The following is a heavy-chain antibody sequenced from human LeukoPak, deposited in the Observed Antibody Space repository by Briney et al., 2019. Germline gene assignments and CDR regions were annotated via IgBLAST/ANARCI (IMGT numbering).Heavy chain of an antibody. D-gene: IGHD6-19*01. CDR2: INSDARST. CDR1: GFTFSSYA. CDR3: ARGADTGYSSDS. J-gene: IGHJ5*02. Sequence: GGSLRLSCAASGFTFSSYAMSWVRQAPGKGLVWVSRINSDARSTSYADSVKGRFTISRDNAKNTLYLQMNSLRAEDTAVYYCARGADTGYSSDSWGQGTLVTVSS. V-gene: IGHV3-74*01.